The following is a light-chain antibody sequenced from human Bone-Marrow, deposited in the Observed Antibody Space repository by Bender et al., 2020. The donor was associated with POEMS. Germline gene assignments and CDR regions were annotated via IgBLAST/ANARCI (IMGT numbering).Light chain of an antibody. J-gene: IGLJ3*02. V-gene: IGLV1-47*02. CDR3: AAWDNSLSGLV. CDR2: SNY. CDR1: DSNFGGNN. Sequence: QSVLTQPPSASGTPGQSVIISCSGTDSNFGGNNVNWYQHLPGTAPRLVVYSNYQRPSGVPARFSGSMSGTSASLAISGLRSEDEADYYCAAWDNSLSGLVFGGATEVTVL.